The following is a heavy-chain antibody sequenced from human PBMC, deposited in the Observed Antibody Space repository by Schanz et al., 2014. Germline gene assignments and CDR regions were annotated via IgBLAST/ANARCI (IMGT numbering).Heavy chain of an antibody. Sequence: EVQLMESGGGLVQPGGSLRLSCAASGFTFSSYAMSWVRQAPGKGLEWVSAISGSGGSTYYADSVKGRFTISRDNSKNTLYLQMNSLRAEDTAVYYCAKDAENTAMITGYFDYWGQGTLLTVSS. CDR3: AKDAENTAMITGYFDY. CDR1: GFTFSSYA. CDR2: ISGSGGST. D-gene: IGHD5-18*01. J-gene: IGHJ4*02. V-gene: IGHV3-23*01.